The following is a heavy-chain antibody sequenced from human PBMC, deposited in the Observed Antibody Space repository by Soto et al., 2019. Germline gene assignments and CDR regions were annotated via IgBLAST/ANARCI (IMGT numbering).Heavy chain of an antibody. CDR1: GLSVSNNH. Sequence: VQLVESGGGLIQPGGSLRLSCAASGLSVSNNHMTWVRQAPGKGLEWVSLNADSVKGRFTISRDNSKNTLYLQMASLRAADTAIYYCAGRLTTAASLDYWGQGTLVTVSS. CDR3: AGRLTTAASLDY. V-gene: IGHV3-53*01. D-gene: IGHD1-1*01. J-gene: IGHJ4*02.